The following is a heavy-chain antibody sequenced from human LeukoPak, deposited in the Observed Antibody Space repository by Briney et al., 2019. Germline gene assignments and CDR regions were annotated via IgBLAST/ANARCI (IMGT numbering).Heavy chain of an antibody. CDR2: IRSKTYGGTT. CDR3: TRGPIQLWLYHGMDV. J-gene: IGHJ6*02. D-gene: IGHD5-18*01. V-gene: IGHV3-49*04. Sequence: GRSLRLSCTVSGFTFGDHAMSWVRQAPGKGLEWVGFIRSKTYGGTTEYAASVKGRFIISRDDSTSIAYLQMNSLKTEDTAVYYCTRGPIQLWLYHGMDVWGQGTTVTVSS. CDR1: GFTFGDHA.